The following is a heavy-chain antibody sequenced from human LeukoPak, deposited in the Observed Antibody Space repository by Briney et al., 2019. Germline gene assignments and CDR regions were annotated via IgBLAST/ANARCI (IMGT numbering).Heavy chain of an antibody. D-gene: IGHD6-13*01. CDR2: ISGSGGST. Sequence: GGSLRLSCAASGFTFSSYAMSGVRQAPGKGLEWVSAISGSGGSTYYADSVKGRFTISRDNSKDTLYLQMNSLRAEDTAVYYCAKDRVAAAGPDFDYWGQGTLVTVSS. CDR3: AKDRVAAAGPDFDY. J-gene: IGHJ4*02. V-gene: IGHV3-23*01. CDR1: GFTFSSYA.